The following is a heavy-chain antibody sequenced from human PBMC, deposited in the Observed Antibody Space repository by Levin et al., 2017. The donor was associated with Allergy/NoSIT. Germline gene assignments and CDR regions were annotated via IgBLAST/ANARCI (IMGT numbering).Heavy chain of an antibody. D-gene: IGHD6-19*01. V-gene: IGHV3-49*03. CDR3: ARDMGYSTGWGGFYFDY. J-gene: IGHJ4*02. CDR1: GFRFGDYA. Sequence: GGSLRLSCTASGFRFGDYAMSWLRQAPGKGPEWVGFIRSKTFTGTTEYAASVTGRFTISRDDSKGIVYLQMNSLRAEDTAVYFCARDMGYSTGWGGFYFDYWGQGALVTVSS. CDR2: IRSKTFTGTT.